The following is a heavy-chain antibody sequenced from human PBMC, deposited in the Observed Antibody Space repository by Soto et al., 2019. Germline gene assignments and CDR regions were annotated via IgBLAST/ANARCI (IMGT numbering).Heavy chain of an antibody. CDR1: GYSFTSYW. CDR3: ARGNGDYATTDDY. V-gene: IGHV5-51*01. D-gene: IGHD4-17*01. CDR2: IYPGDFDT. Sequence: GESLKISCKGSGYSFTSYWIGWVRQMPGKGLEWLGIIYPGDFDTRYSPSFQGQVTISADKSISTAYLQWSSLKASDTAMYYCARGNGDYATTDDYWGQGTLVTVSS. J-gene: IGHJ4*02.